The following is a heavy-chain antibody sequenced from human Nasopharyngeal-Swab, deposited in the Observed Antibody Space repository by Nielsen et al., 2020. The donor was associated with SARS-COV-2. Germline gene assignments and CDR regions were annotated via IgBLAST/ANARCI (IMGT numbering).Heavy chain of an antibody. J-gene: IGHJ3*02. CDR3: AKDQELAVKGWGDAFDI. CDR2: ISYDGSKK. CDR1: GFTFSTSG. V-gene: IGHV3-30*18. Sequence: SLKISCAASGFTFSTSGMHWVRQAPGKGLEWAAVISYDGSKKYYADSVKGRFTISRENSKNPLYLQMNSLRAEDTAIYYCAKDQELAVKGWGDAFDIWGQGTMVTVSS. D-gene: IGHD1-7*01.